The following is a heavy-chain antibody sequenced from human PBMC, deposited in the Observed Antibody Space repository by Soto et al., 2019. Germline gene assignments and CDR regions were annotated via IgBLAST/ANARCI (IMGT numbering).Heavy chain of an antibody. CDR3: ATNRPKTANGF. V-gene: IGHV3-66*01. D-gene: IGHD1-1*01. Sequence: DVQLVESGGGLVQPGASLRLSCAASGVTVRNNYMGWVRQAPGKGLEWVSIIYSGGDTSYADSVKARFTISRDNSKSMVYLQMNSLLAENPAVYYCATNRPKTANGFWGQGTLVSVSS. CDR1: GVTVRNNY. J-gene: IGHJ4*02. CDR2: IYSGGDT.